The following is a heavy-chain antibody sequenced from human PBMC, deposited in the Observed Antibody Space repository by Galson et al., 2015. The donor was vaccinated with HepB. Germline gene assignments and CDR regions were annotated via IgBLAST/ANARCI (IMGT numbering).Heavy chain of an antibody. J-gene: IGHJ4*02. CDR3: ATVTQWEASSPYYFDY. V-gene: IGHV1-24*01. D-gene: IGHD1-26*01. CDR1: GYTLTELS. CDR2: FDPEDGET. Sequence: SVKVSCKVSGYTLTELSMHWVRQAPGKGLEWMGGFDPEDGETIYAQKFQGRVTMTEDTSTDTAYMELSSLRSEDTAVYYCATVTQWEASSPYYFDYWGQGTLVTVSS.